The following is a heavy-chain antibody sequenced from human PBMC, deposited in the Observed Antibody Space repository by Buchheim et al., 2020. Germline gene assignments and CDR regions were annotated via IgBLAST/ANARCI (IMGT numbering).Heavy chain of an antibody. CDR1: GITFSGDG. CDR2: IKQDGREK. Sequence: QLVESGGGLVQPGGSLRLSCVSSGITFSGDGMNWVRQAPGKGLEWVANIKQDGREKYYVDSVKGRFTISRDNAKNSLYLQMNSLRAEDTAVYYCARALLGSYSAYYFDYWGQGTL. CDR3: ARALLGSYSAYYFDY. D-gene: IGHD1-26*01. J-gene: IGHJ4*02. V-gene: IGHV3-7*01.